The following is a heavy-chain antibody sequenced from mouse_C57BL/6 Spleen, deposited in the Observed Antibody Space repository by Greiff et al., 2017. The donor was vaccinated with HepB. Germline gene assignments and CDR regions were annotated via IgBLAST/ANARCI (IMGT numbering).Heavy chain of an antibody. CDR3: ARDYYYGTSFAY. Sequence: VQLQQSGPELVKPGASVKISCKASGYSFTGYYMNWVKQSPEKSLEWIGEINPSTGGTTYNQKFKAKATLTVDKSSSTAYMQLKSLTSEDSAVYYCARDYYYGTSFAYWGQGTLVTVSA. D-gene: IGHD1-1*01. CDR2: INPSTGGT. V-gene: IGHV1-42*01. J-gene: IGHJ3*01. CDR1: GYSFTGYY.